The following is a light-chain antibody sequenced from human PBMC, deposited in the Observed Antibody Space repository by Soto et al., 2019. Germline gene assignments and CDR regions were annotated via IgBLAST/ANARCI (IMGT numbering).Light chain of an antibody. Sequence: EIVMTQSPATLSVSPGERATLSCRASQSVSSNLAWYQQKPGQAPRLRIYGASTRATGIPARFSGSGSGTEFTLTISSLQSEDFAVYYCQQYNNWSTWTFGQGTKVEIK. CDR1: QSVSSN. CDR2: GAS. CDR3: QQYNNWSTWT. J-gene: IGKJ1*01. V-gene: IGKV3-15*01.